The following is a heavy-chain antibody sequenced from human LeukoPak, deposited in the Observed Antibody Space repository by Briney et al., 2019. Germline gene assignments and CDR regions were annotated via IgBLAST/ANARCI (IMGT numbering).Heavy chain of an antibody. CDR1: GFTFSSYA. D-gene: IGHD4-17*01. V-gene: IGHV3-30-3*01. Sequence: GGSLRLSCAASGFTFSSYAMHWVRQAPGKGLQWLALTSDDGSAKYYADSVKGRFTVSRDNSQNTLYLQMNSLRADETAIYYCARAPGGFHGDYSPIAYWGQGTLVTVSS. CDR3: ARAPGGFHGDYSPIAY. J-gene: IGHJ4*02. CDR2: TSDDGSAK.